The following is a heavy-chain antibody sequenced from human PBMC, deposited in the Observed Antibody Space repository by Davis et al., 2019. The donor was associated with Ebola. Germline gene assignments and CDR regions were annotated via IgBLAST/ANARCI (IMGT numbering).Heavy chain of an antibody. V-gene: IGHV4-39*07. J-gene: IGHJ2*01. D-gene: IGHD6-6*01. CDR1: GGSISSGTYY. Sequence: SETLSLTCSVSGGSISSGTYYWGWVRQPPGKGLEWIGSIYYNGRTDYISSLEGRVTILLDTSKNQFSLKLRSVTAADTAVYFCARLNGLFSSSSGALYFDLWGRGTLVSVSS. CDR3: ARLNGLFSSSSGALYFDL. CDR2: IYYNGRT.